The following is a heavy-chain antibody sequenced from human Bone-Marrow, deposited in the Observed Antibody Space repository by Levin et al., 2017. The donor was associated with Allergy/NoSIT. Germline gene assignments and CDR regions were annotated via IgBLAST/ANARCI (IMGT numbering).Heavy chain of an antibody. D-gene: IGHD6-19*01. CDR1: GYTFTGYY. V-gene: IGHV1-2*06. Sequence: ASVKVSCKASGYTFTGYYMHWVRQAPGQGLEWMGRINPNSGGTNYAQKFQGRVTMTRDTSISTAYMELSRLRSDDTAVYYCARVGLGYYGMDVWGQGTTVTVSS. CDR2: INPNSGGT. CDR3: ARVGLGYYGMDV. J-gene: IGHJ6*02.